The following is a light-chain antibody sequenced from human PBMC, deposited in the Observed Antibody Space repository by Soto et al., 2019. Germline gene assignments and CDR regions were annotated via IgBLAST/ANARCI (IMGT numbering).Light chain of an antibody. CDR3: QQYNSYS. J-gene: IGKJ1*01. CDR2: HAS. V-gene: IGKV1-5*01. Sequence: DIQMTQSPSTLPASVGDRVTITCRASQSISNGLAWYQQKPGTAPKVLIYHASNLQSGVPSRFSGSGSGTEFTLTISSLQPDDFATYYCQQYNSYSFGQGTKVEIK. CDR1: QSISNG.